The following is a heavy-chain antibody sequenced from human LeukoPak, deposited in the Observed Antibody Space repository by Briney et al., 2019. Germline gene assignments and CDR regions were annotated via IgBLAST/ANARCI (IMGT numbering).Heavy chain of an antibody. CDR3: AKDIGSYYDY. V-gene: IGHV3-30*18. CDR1: RFTFSSYG. CDR2: ISYDGSKK. Sequence: TGGSLRLSCEASRFTFSSYGMHWVRQAPGEGLEWVAVISYDGSKKYYADSVKGRITISRDNSKKTLSLQMNSLRPEDTAVYYCAKDIGSYYDYWGQGILVTVSS. J-gene: IGHJ4*02. D-gene: IGHD3-10*01.